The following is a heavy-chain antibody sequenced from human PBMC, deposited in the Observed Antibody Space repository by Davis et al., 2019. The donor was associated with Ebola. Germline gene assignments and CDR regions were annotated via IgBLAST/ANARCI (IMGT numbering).Heavy chain of an antibody. J-gene: IGHJ6*02. Sequence: GESLKISCKGSGYSFTSYWIGWVRQMPGKGLEWMGIIYPGDSDTRYRPSFQCQVTISADKSISTTYLQWSSLKASDTAMYYCARTDQYCRSTSCYTGSTYYYYYYGMDVWGQGTTVTVSS. D-gene: IGHD2-2*02. CDR3: ARTDQYCRSTSCYTGSTYYYYYYGMDV. V-gene: IGHV5-51*01. CDR1: GYSFTSYW. CDR2: IYPGDSDT.